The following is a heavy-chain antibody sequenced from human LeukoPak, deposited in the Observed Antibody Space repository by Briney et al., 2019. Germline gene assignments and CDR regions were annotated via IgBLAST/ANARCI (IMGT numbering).Heavy chain of an antibody. CDR2: INPSGGST. V-gene: IGHV1-46*01. J-gene: IGHJ3*02. D-gene: IGHD2-8*01. CDR1: GYTFTRYY. CDR3: ARDNERDAFDI. Sequence: ASVTVSCTASGYTFTRYYMHWVRQAPGKGLEWMGIINPSGGSTTYAQKFQGRVTMTRDTSTSTVYMELSSLRSEDTAVYYCARDNERDAFDIWGQGTMVTVSS.